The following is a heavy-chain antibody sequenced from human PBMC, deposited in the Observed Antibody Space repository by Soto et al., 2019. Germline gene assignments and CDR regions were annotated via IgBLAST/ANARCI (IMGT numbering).Heavy chain of an antibody. V-gene: IGHV4-34*01. CDR1: GGSLSGYY. CDR3: ARGGAGSHSGFDY. D-gene: IGHD1-26*01. CDR2: INHRGST. Sequence: SETLSLTCAVYGGSLSGYYWSRIRQPPGKGLEWIGEINHRGSTNYNPSLKSRVTISVDTSTNQFSLKLSSVTAADTAVYYCARGGAGSHSGFDYWGQGTLVTVSS. J-gene: IGHJ4*02.